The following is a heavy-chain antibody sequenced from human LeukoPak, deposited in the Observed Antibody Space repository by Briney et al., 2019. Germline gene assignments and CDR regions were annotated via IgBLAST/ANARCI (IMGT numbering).Heavy chain of an antibody. CDR1: GFTFSSYA. J-gene: IGHJ4*02. D-gene: IGHD6-6*01. CDR2: ISYDGSNK. CDR3: ARGGPVAARPPYFDY. V-gene: IGHV3-30-3*01. Sequence: GGSLRLSCAASGFTFSSYAMHWVRQAPGKGLEWVAVISYDGSNKYYADSVKGRFTISRDNSKNTLYLQMNSLRAEDTAVYYCARGGPVAARPPYFDYWGQGTLVTVSS.